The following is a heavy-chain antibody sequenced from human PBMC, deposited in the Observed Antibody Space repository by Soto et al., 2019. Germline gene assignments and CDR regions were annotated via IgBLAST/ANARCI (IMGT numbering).Heavy chain of an antibody. CDR2: IYPGDSDT. J-gene: IGHJ6*02. CDR1: GYSFTSYW. CDR3: ARQNQLQRNYYYYYGMDV. Sequence: GESLKISCKGSGYSFTSYWIGWVRQMPGKGLEWMGIIYPGDSDTRYSPSFQGQVTISADKSISTAYLQWSSLEASDTTMYYCARQNQLQRNYYYYYGMDVWGQGTTVTVS. V-gene: IGHV5-51*01. D-gene: IGHD2-2*01.